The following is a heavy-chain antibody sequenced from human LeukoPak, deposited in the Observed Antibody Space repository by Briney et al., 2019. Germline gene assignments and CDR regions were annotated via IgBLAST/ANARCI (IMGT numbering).Heavy chain of an antibody. V-gene: IGHV3-74*01. D-gene: IGHD6-19*01. J-gene: IGHJ5*02. CDR3: SRDRDSSGWWP. Sequence: GGSLRLSCAASGFTFSSYWMHWVRQPPGKGLVWVSRINGDGSSTSYADSVKGRFTISRDNAKKTVYLQMSSLRPDDTAVYYCSRDRDSSGWWPWGQGTLVTVSS. CDR1: GFTFSSYW. CDR2: INGDGSST.